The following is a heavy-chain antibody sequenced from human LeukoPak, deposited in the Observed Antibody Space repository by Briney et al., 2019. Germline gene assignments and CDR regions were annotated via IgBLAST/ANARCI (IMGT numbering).Heavy chain of an antibody. J-gene: IGHJ4*02. V-gene: IGHV3-21*01. Sequence: GGSLRLSCAASGFTFSSYSMNWVRQAPGKGLEWVSSISSSSSYIYYADSVKGRFTISRDNAKNSLYLQMNSLRAEDTAVYYCARGGYGSGSLSYFDYWGQGTLVTVSS. CDR3: ARGGYGSGSLSYFDY. CDR2: ISSSSSYI. CDR1: GFTFSSYS. D-gene: IGHD3-10*01.